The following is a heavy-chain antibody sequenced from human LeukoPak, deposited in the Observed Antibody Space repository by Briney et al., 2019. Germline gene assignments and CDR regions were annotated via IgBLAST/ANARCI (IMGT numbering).Heavy chain of an antibody. Sequence: GGSLRLSCAASGFTFSRYGMHWVRQAPGKGLEWVAVISYDGENETYADSVKGRFTISRDTSRNTLSLQMNSLRTEDTAVYYCVRGDPHFSYNNDWYGKKFDYWGQGTLVTVSS. D-gene: IGHD6-19*01. CDR3: VRGDPHFSYNNDWYGKKFDY. J-gene: IGHJ4*02. CDR1: GFTFSRYG. CDR2: ISYDGENE. V-gene: IGHV3-30*04.